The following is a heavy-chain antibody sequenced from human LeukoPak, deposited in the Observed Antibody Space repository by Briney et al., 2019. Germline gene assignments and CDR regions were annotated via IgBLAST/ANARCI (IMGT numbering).Heavy chain of an antibody. CDR3: AARPFYYGSGSYPPFSY. CDR1: GGSVSSGSYY. J-gene: IGHJ4*02. D-gene: IGHD3-10*01. V-gene: IGHV4-61*01. CDR2: IYYSGST. Sequence: SETLSLTCTVSGGSVSSGSYYWSWIRQPPGKGLEWNGYIYYSGSTNYNPSLKSRVTISVDTSMNQFSLKLSSVTAADTAVYYCAARPFYYGSGSYPPFSYWGQGTLVTVSS.